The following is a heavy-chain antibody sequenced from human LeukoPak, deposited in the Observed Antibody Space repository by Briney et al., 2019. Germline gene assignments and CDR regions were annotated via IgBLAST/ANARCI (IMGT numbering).Heavy chain of an antibody. CDR1: GYTFTGYY. CDR3: ASRPDQHLLYYFDY. Sequence: ASVKVSCKASGYTFTGYYMHWVRQAPGQGLEWMGWINPNSGGTKYAQKFQGRVTMTSDASISTAYMEVSSVRSDDTAVYYCASRPDQHLLYYFDYWGQGALVTVSS. J-gene: IGHJ4*02. D-gene: IGHD2-15*01. CDR2: INPNSGGT. V-gene: IGHV1-2*02.